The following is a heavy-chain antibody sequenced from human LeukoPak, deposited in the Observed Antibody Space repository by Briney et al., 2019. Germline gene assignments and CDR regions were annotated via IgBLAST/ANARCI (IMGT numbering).Heavy chain of an antibody. J-gene: IGHJ5*02. CDR1: GFSFSNHW. CDR2: IKQDASVE. V-gene: IGHV3-7*03. CDR3: ARGLYYGDYGSDAAGRANH. D-gene: IGHD4-17*01. Sequence: GGSLRLSCTASGFSFSNHWMSWVRQAPGKGLEWVATIKQDASVEHYADSVKGRFTTSRDNAKSSLYLQMNTLRGEDMAVYYCARGLYYGDYGSDAAGRANHWGQGTLVTVSS.